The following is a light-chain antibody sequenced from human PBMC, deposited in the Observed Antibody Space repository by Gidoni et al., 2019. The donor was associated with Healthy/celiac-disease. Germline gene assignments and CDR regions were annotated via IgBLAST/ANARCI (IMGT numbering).Light chain of an antibody. J-gene: IGLJ2*01. CDR2: QDS. Sequence: SYELTQPPSVSVSPGQTASITCSGDKLGDKYACWSQQKPGQSPVLVISQDSKRPSGIPERFSGSNSGNTGTLTISGTQAMDEADYYCQAWDSSTVVFGGGTKLTVL. CDR3: QAWDSSTVV. CDR1: KLGDKY. V-gene: IGLV3-1*01.